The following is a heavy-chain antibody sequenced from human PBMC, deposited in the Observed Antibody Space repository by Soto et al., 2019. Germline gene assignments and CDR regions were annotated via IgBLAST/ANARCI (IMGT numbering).Heavy chain of an antibody. Sequence: LRLSFAASGXAFSTYALSWVRQAPGKGLEWVSAISANGQGIYYADSVRGRFTISRDNSKNTMFLHMDSLRAEDTAVYYCAKDRNYPRDQFHYWGQGTLVTVSS. CDR2: ISANGQGI. D-gene: IGHD1-7*01. CDR3: AKDRNYPRDQFHY. CDR1: GXAFSTYA. J-gene: IGHJ4*02. V-gene: IGHV3-23*01.